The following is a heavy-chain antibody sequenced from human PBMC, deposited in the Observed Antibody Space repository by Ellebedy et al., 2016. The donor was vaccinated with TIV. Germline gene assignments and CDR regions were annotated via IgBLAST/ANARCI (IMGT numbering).Heavy chain of an antibody. V-gene: IGHV3-21*04. Sequence: GESLKISCAASGFTFSSYSMNWVRQAPGKGLEWVSSISSSSSYIYYADSVKGRFTISRDNAKNSLYLQMNSLRAEDTALYYCARGFEMATIHFDYWGQGTLVTVSS. CDR1: GFTFSSYS. J-gene: IGHJ4*02. CDR2: ISSSSSYI. CDR3: ARGFEMATIHFDY. D-gene: IGHD5-24*01.